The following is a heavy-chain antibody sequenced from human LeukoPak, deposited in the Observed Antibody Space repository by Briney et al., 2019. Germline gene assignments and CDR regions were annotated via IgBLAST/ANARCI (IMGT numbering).Heavy chain of an antibody. CDR1: GYTFTGYY. D-gene: IGHD2-2*01. V-gene: IGHV1-2*04. J-gene: IGHJ4*02. CDR2: ISPNGGGT. CDR3: ARDISPRVGGAPDY. Sequence: ASVKVSCKASGYTFTGYYMHWVRQAPGQGLEWMGWISPNGGGTNYAQNFQGWVTMTRDTSISTAYMELSRLRSDDTAVYYCARDISPRVGGAPDYWGQGTLVTVSS.